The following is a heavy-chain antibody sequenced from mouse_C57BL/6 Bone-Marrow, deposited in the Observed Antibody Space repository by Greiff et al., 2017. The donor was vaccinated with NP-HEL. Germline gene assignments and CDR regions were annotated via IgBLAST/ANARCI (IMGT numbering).Heavy chain of an antibody. D-gene: IGHD1-1*01. CDR3: ARDPTTVVVPSWYFDV. Sequence: DVQLQESGPGLVKPSQSLSLTCSVTGYSITSGYYWNWIRQFPGNKLEWMGYISYDGSNNYNPSLKNRISITRDTSKNQFFLKLNSVTTEDTATYYCARDPTTVVVPSWYFDVWGTGTTVTVSS. V-gene: IGHV3-6*01. J-gene: IGHJ1*03. CDR2: ISYDGSN. CDR1: GYSITSGYY.